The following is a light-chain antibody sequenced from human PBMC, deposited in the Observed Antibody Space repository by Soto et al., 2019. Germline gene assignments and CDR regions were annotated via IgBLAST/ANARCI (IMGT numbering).Light chain of an antibody. J-gene: IGLJ3*02. CDR1: SSDVGDYNY. CDR2: AVN. V-gene: IGLV2-11*01. CDR3: GSYAGSYTWV. Sequence: QSVLTQPRSVSGSPGQSVTISCTGTSSDVGDYNYVSWYQQHPGKAPKLLIYAVNMRPSGVPDCFSGSKSGNTASLTISGLQAEDEADYSCGSYAGSYTWVFGGGTKLTVL.